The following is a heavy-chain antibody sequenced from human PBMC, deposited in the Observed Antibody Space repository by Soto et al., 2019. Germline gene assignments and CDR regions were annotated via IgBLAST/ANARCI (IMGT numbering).Heavy chain of an antibody. CDR1: GFTFSSYE. V-gene: IGHV3-48*03. Sequence: VGSLRLSCAASGFTFSSYEMNWVRQAPGKGLEWVSYISSSGSTIYYADSVKGRFTISRDNAKNSLYLQMNSLRAEDTAVYYCARDESIEGGMDVWGQGTTVTVSS. CDR2: ISSSGSTI. J-gene: IGHJ6*02. CDR3: ARDESIEGGMDV.